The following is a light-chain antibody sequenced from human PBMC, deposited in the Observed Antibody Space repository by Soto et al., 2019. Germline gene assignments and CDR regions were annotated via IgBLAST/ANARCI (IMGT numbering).Light chain of an antibody. V-gene: IGKV3-15*01. Sequence: EIVMTQSPATLSVSPGERATLSCRASQSIRNNLAWYQQRPGQTPTLLIYGASTRAPGVPANFRGSGSGTEFTLTINGLQSEHFALYLCQQYDNWPPTFGGGTKVEIK. CDR2: GAS. CDR1: QSIRNN. J-gene: IGKJ4*01. CDR3: QQYDNWPPT.